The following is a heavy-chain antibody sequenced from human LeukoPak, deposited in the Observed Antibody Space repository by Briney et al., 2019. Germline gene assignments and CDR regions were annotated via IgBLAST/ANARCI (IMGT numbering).Heavy chain of an antibody. D-gene: IGHD2-2*01. CDR1: GYTFTGYY. V-gene: IGHV1-2*02. Sequence: GASVKVSCKASGYTFTGYYMHWVRQAPGQGLEWMGWINPNSGGTNYAQKFQGRVTMTRDTSISTAYMELSRLRSDDTAVYYCARVGYCSSTSCPFDYWGQGTLVTVSS. CDR3: ARVGYCSSTSCPFDY. J-gene: IGHJ4*02. CDR2: INPNSGGT.